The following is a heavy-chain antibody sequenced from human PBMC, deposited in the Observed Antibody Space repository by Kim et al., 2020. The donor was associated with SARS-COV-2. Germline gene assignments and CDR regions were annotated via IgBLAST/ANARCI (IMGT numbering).Heavy chain of an antibody. J-gene: IGHJ4*02. CDR3: ERGRPGWHFDY. V-gene: IGHV3-53*01. Sequence: GGSLRLSCAASGFTVSDNYMTWVRQAPGKGLECVSVIYIGGSTYYADYVKDRFTISRDSSKNTLSLQMNGLRAEDTALYYCERGRPGWHFDYWGQGTLVTVSS. CDR1: GFTVSDNY. D-gene: IGHD3-9*01. CDR2: IYIGGST.